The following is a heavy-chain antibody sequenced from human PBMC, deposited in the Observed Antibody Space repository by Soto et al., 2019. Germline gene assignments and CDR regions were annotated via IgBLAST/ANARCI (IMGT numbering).Heavy chain of an antibody. V-gene: IGHV3-33*06. J-gene: IGHJ4*02. Sequence: PGGSLRLSCAASGFTFSSYGMHWVRQAPGKGLEWVAVIWYDGSNKYYADSVKGRFTISRDNSKNTLYLQMNSLRAEDTAVYYCAKDNGGWYYFDYWGQGTLVTVSS. CDR1: GFTFSSYG. D-gene: IGHD6-19*01. CDR2: IWYDGSNK. CDR3: AKDNGGWYYFDY.